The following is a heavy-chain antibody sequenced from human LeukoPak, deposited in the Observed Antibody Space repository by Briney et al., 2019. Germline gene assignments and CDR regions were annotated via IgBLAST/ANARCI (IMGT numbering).Heavy chain of an antibody. CDR2: ISYDGSNK. Sequence: GRSLRLSCAASGFTFSSYAMHWVRQAPGKGLEWVAVISYDGSNKYYADSVKGRFTISRDNSKNTLYLQMNSLRAEDTAVYYCARSGIDAFGIWGQGTMVTVSS. D-gene: IGHD1-14*01. V-gene: IGHV3-30-3*01. CDR1: GFTFSSYA. CDR3: ARSGIDAFGI. J-gene: IGHJ3*02.